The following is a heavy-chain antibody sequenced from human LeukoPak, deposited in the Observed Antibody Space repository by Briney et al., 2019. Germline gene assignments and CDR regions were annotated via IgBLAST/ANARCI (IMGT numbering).Heavy chain of an antibody. CDR2: IIPIFGTA. CDR1: GGTFSSYA. D-gene: IGHD2-15*01. Sequence: ASVKVSCKASGGTFSSYAISWVRQAPGQGLEWMGGIIPIFGTANYAQKFQGRVTITADKSTSTAYMELSSLRSEDTAVYYCARDDLAATRNPVGWGQGTLVTVSS. CDR3: ARDDLAATRNPVG. V-gene: IGHV1-69*06. J-gene: IGHJ4*02.